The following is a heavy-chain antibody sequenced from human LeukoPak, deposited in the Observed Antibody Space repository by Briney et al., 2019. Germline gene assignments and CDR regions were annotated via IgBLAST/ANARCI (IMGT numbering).Heavy chain of an antibody. Sequence: PSETLSLTCAVSGGSISSSNWWSWVRQPPGKGLEWIGEIYHSGSTNYNPSLKSRVTILVDKSKNQFSLKLSSVTAADTAVYYCARGPQASSPYNWNAAPNDAFDIWGQGTMVTVSS. CDR3: ARGPQASSPYNWNAAPNDAFDI. J-gene: IGHJ3*02. CDR1: GGSISSSNW. D-gene: IGHD1-1*01. CDR2: IYHSGST. V-gene: IGHV4-4*02.